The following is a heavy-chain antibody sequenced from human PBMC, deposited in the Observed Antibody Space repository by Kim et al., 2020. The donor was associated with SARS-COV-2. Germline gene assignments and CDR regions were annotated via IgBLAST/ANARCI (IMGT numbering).Heavy chain of an antibody. V-gene: IGHV4-34*01. Sequence: SGSTSHNPSLKSRVTISVDTSKNQFSLKLSSVTAADTAVYYCARKRYLDLWGRGTLVTVSS. CDR2: SGST. J-gene: IGHJ2*01. CDR3: ARKRYLDL.